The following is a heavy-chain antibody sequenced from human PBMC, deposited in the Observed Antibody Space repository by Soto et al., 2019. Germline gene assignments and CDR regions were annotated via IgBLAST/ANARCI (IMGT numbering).Heavy chain of an antibody. D-gene: IGHD2-21*01. CDR2: IYYSGST. J-gene: IGHJ5*02. CDR3: TRSIRGVRAVFDP. CDR1: GGSISSYY. V-gene: IGHV4-59*08. Sequence: SETLSLTCTVSGGSISSYYWSWIRQPPGKGLEWIGYIYYSGSTNYNPSLKSRVTISVDTSKNQFSLKLSSVTAADTAVYYCTRSIRGVRAVFDPWGQGTLVTVSS.